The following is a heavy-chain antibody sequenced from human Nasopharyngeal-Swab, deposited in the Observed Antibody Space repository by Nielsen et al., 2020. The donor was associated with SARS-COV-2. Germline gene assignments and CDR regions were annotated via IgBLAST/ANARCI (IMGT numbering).Heavy chain of an antibody. Sequence: GESLKISCAASGFTFSRYGMHWVRQAPGKGLEWVAVIWYDGSNKYYADSVEGRFTISRDSSKNTLYLQMNSLRAEDTAVYYCARDRGEDAGIDYWSQGTLVTVAS. V-gene: IGHV3-33*01. D-gene: IGHD2-21*01. CDR1: GFTFSRYG. J-gene: IGHJ4*02. CDR2: IWYDGSNK. CDR3: ARDRGEDAGIDY.